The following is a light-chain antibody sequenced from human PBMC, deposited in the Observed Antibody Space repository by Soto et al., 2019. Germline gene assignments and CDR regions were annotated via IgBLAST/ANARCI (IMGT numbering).Light chain of an antibody. J-gene: IGKJ4*01. CDR1: LTISND. Sequence: EVVMTQSPATVSVSPEERVTLSCSASLTISNDLAWSQQKPGQAPRLLIYGSSTRAPGVPARFSGGGSGTEFTLTISSLQSEDVAFYYCQQNNKWPPVTFGGGTKVEIK. V-gene: IGKV3-15*01. CDR2: GSS. CDR3: QQNNKWPPVT.